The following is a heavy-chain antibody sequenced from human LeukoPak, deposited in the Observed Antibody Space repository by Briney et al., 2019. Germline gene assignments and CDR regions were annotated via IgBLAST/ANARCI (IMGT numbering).Heavy chain of an antibody. V-gene: IGHV1-69*05. Sequence: ASVKVSCKASGGTFSSYAISWVRQAPGQGLEWMGGIIPTFGTANYAQKFQGRVTITTDESTSTAYMELSSLRSEDTAVYYCARGQSSLGSPYYFDYWGQGTLVTVSS. CDR3: ARGQSSLGSPYYFDY. D-gene: IGHD3-16*01. CDR2: IIPTFGTA. J-gene: IGHJ4*02. CDR1: GGTFSSYA.